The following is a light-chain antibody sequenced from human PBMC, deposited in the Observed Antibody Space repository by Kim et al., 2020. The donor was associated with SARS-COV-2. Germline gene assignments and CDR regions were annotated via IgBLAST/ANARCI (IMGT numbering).Light chain of an antibody. V-gene: IGKV1-27*01. Sequence: ASVGDRGTIICRASQHIANSFAGYQQKPGKVPQGLIYAAATLKSGGPSRCSGSGAGREVTLPIGSRQAEEVATYYCQKYNSASLTFGQGTKVDIK. J-gene: IGKJ1*01. CDR2: AAA. CDR1: QHIANS. CDR3: QKYNSASLT.